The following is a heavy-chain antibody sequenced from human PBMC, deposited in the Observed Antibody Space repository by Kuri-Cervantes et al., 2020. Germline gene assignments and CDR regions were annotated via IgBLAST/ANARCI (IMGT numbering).Heavy chain of an antibody. J-gene: IGHJ4*02. CDR3: ALYDSSGYFGFAY. CDR2: INPSGGST. CDR1: GYTFTSYY. V-gene: IGHV1-46*03. D-gene: IGHD3-22*01. Sequence: ASVKVSCKASGYTFTSYYMLWVRQAPGQGLEWMGIINPSGGSTSYAQKFQGRVTMTRDTSISTAYMELSRLRSDDTAVYYCALYDSSGYFGFAYWGQGTLVTVSS.